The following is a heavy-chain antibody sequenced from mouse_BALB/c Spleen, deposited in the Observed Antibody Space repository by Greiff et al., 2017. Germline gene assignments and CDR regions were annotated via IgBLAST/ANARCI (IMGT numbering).Heavy chain of an antibody. CDR2: IRSKSNNYAT. V-gene: IGHV10-1*02. J-gene: IGHJ3*01. Sequence: EVQLVESGGGLVQPKGSLKLSCAASGFTFNTYAMNWVRQAPGKGLEWVARIRSKSNNYATYYADSVKDRFTISRDDSQSMLYLQMNNLKTEDTAMYYCVRHDYGNLFAYWGQGTLVTVSA. D-gene: IGHD2-1*01. CDR1: GFTFNTYA. CDR3: VRHDYGNLFAY.